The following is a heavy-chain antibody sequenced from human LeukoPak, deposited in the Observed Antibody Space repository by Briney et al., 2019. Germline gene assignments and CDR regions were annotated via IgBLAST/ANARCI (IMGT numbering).Heavy chain of an antibody. CDR2: IYYSGNT. CDR3: ARTYCSGGSCHFDY. V-gene: IGHV4-59*08. D-gene: IGHD2-15*01. CDR1: CGSISCYY. Sequence: PSETLSLTCTVSCGSISCYYWSWLRQPPGKGLEWIGYIYYSGNTDSNPSLKSRVTISVDTSKNQFSLKLSSVTAADTAVYYCARTYCSGGSCHFDYWGQGTLVTVSS. J-gene: IGHJ4*02.